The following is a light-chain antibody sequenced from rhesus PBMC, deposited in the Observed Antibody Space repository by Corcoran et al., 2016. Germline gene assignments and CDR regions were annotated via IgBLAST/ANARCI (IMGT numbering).Light chain of an antibody. CDR3: QQDYDIPLT. V-gene: IGKV1-94*01. J-gene: IGKJ4*01. CDR1: QGINKD. CDR2: TAS. Sequence: DIQMTQSPSSLSASVGDRVTVTCRASQGINKDLSWYQQKQGKAPTILIHTASTLQTGVSSRFSGSGSGTDFTLTISSLQPEDVATYYCQQDYDIPLTFGGGTKVEL.